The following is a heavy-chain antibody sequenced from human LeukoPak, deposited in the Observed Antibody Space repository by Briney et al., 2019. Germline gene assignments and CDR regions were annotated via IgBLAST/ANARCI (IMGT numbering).Heavy chain of an antibody. D-gene: IGHD3-22*01. CDR2: ISSSSSYI. CDR1: GFTFSSYS. Sequence: PGGSLRLSCAASGFTFSSYSMNWVRQAPGKGLEWVSSISSSSSYIYYADSVKGRFTISRDNAKNSLYLQMNSLRAEDTAVYYRARARKGYYDSSGYLTPIEYWGQGTLVTVSS. J-gene: IGHJ4*02. CDR3: ARARKGYYDSSGYLTPIEY. V-gene: IGHV3-21*01.